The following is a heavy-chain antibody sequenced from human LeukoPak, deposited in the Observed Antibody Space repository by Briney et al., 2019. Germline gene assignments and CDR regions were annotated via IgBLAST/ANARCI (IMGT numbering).Heavy chain of an antibody. CDR2: INSDGSST. J-gene: IGHJ5*02. CDR3: ARGVGYCSSTSCYWWFDP. CDR1: GFTFSSYW. V-gene: IGHV3-74*01. Sequence: GGSLRLSCAASGFTFSSYWMHWVRQAPGKGLVWVSRINSDGSSTSYADSVKGRFTTSRDNAKNTLYLQMNSLRAEDTAVYYCARGVGYCSSTSCYWWFDPWGQGTLVTVSS. D-gene: IGHD2-2*01.